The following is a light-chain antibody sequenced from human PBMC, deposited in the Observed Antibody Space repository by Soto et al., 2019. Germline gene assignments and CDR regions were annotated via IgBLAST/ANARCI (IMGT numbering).Light chain of an antibody. CDR1: SRDVGGYNY. CDR2: DVS. J-gene: IGLJ2*01. Sequence: QSALTQPASVSGSPGQSITISCTGTSRDVGGYNYVSWYQQHPGKAPKLVIYDVSNRPSGVSNRFSGSKSGNTASLTISGLQAEDEADYYCSSYTSSSTLHVVFGGGTKLTVL. V-gene: IGLV2-14*01. CDR3: SSYTSSSTLHVV.